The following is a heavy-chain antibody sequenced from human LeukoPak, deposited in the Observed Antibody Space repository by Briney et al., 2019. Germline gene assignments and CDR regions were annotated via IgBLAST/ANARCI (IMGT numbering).Heavy chain of an antibody. CDR3: ASDSSSWFMPLYYFDY. CDR1: GFTFSSYA. V-gene: IGHV3-23*01. Sequence: GGSLRLSCAASGFTFSSYAMSWVRQAPGKGLEWVSAISGSGGSTYYADSVKGRFTISRDNSKNTLYLQMNSLRAEDTAVYYCASDSSSWFMPLYYFDYWGQGTLVTVSS. D-gene: IGHD6-13*01. J-gene: IGHJ4*02. CDR2: ISGSGGST.